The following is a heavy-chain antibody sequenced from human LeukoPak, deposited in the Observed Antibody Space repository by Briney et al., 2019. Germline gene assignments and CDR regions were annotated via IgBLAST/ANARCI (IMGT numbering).Heavy chain of an antibody. D-gene: IGHD3-9*01. V-gene: IGHV1-2*02. CDR2: INPNSGGT. CDR1: GYTFTAYY. CDR3: ARSYYDILTGVINWFDP. J-gene: IGHJ5*02. Sequence: ASVKVSCKASGYTFTAYYMHWVRQAPGQGLEWMGWINPNSGGTNYAQKFQGRVTMTRDTSISTAYMELSRLRSDDTAVYYCARSYYDILTGVINWFDPLGQGTLVTVSS.